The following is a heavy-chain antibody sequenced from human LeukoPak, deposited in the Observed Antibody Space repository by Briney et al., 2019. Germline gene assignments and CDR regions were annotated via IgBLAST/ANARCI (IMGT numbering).Heavy chain of an antibody. V-gene: IGHV3-23*01. CDR3: AKQLGYCSDGSCYFPY. CDR2: ISNNGGYT. J-gene: IGHJ4*02. Sequence: GGSLRLSCAASGFTFDDYTMHWVRQAPGKGLEWVSAISNNGGYTYYADSVQGRFTISRDNSKSTLCLQMNSLRAEDTAVYYCAKQLGYCSDGSCYFPYWGQGTLVTVSS. CDR1: GFTFDDYT. D-gene: IGHD2-15*01.